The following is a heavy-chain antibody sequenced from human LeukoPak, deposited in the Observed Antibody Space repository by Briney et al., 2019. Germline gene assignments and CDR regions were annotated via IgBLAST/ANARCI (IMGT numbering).Heavy chain of an antibody. CDR3: ARSNTVISNYYYGMDV. D-gene: IGHD2/OR15-2a*01. CDR1: GFSVSSNY. CDR2: IYSDSRT. Sequence: GGSLRLSCAASGFSVSSNYMNWVRQAPGKGLEWVSVIYSDSRTSYADSVKGRFTISRDNSKNTLYLQMISLRAEDTAEYYCARSNTVISNYYYGMDVWGQGTTVTVSS. J-gene: IGHJ6*02. V-gene: IGHV3-66*01.